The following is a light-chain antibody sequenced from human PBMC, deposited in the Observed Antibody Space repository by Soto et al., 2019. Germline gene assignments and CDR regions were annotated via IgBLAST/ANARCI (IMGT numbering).Light chain of an antibody. CDR2: GAS. J-gene: IGKJ1*01. CDR1: QSVSTK. CDR3: QQYGTSPTGT. V-gene: IGKV3-15*01. Sequence: EIVMTQSTATLSVSPGERAPLFCRASQSVSTKLAWYQQKHCQAPRLLIYGASTRATGVPARFSGSGSETKFTLTISRLEPEDLAVYYCQQYGTSPTGTVGQGTKVEIK.